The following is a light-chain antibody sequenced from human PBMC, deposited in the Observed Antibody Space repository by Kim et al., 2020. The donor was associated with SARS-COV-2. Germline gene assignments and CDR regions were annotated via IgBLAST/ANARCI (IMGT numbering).Light chain of an antibody. J-gene: IGKJ4*01. CDR3: EQYHSFPLT. CDR2: DAS. CDR1: QSISSW. V-gene: IGKV1-5*01. Sequence: ASVGDSVTITCRASQSISSWLAWYQQKPGKAPELLICDASSLESGVPSRFSGSGSGTEFTLTISSLQPDDFATYFCEQYHSFPLTFGGGTKVDIK.